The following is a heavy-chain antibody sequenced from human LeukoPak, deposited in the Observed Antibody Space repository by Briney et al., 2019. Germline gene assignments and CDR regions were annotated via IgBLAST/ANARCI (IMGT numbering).Heavy chain of an antibody. CDR1: GFTFSSYS. CDR2: ISSSSSYI. CDR3: ARDPELGRIDY. J-gene: IGHJ4*02. V-gene: IGHV3-21*01. Sequence: NPGGSLRLSCAASGFTFSSYSMNWVRQAPGKGLEWVSSISSSSSYIYYADSVKGRFTISRDNAKNSLYLQMNSLRAEDTAVYYCARDPELGRIDYWGQGTLVAVSS. D-gene: IGHD1-14*01.